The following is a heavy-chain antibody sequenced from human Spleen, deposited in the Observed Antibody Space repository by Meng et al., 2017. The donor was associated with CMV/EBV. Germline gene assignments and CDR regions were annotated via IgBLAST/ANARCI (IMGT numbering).Heavy chain of an antibody. CDR3: ARAPDGFDV. J-gene: IGHJ3*01. V-gene: IGHV3-30*02. CDR2: IRYDEKTK. Sequence: GGSLRLSCAASGFNFRIYGMHWVRQLPGKGLEWVAFIRYDEKTKYYADSVKGRVTISRDSSKNTLYLQMNSLRVEDTDVYYCARAPDGFDVWGQGTMVTVSS. CDR1: GFNFRIYG.